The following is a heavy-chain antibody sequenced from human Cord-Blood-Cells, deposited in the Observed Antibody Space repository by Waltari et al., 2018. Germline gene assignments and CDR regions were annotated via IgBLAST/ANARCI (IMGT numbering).Heavy chain of an antibody. CDR2: INHSGST. CDR1: GGSFSGYY. Sequence: QVQLQQWGAGLLKPSATLSLTCAVYGGSFSGYYWSWIRQPPGKGLEWIGEINHSGSTNYNPSLKSRVTISVDTSKNQFSLKLSSVTAADTAVYYCARGWTGTYAFDIWGQGTMVTDSS. J-gene: IGHJ3*02. D-gene: IGHD1-7*01. V-gene: IGHV4-34*01. CDR3: ARGWTGTYAFDI.